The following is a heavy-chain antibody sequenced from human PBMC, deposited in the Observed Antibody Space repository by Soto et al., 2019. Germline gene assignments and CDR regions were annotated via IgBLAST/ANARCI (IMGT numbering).Heavy chain of an antibody. CDR1: GFSLSTSGVG. J-gene: IGHJ4*02. CDR3: AHIENYIWGSYSPRDY. Sequence: SGPTLVNPTQTLTLTCTFSGFSLSTSGVGVGWIRQPPGKALEWLALIYWDDDKRYSPSLKSRLTITKDTSKNQVVLTMTNMDPVDTATYYCAHIENYIWGSYSPRDYWGQGTLVTVSS. D-gene: IGHD3-16*01. V-gene: IGHV2-5*02. CDR2: IYWDDDK.